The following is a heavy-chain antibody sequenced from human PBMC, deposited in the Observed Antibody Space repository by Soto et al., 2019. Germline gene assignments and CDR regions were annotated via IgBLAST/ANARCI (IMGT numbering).Heavy chain of an antibody. V-gene: IGHV1-24*01. Sequence: GASVKVSCKVSGYTLTELSMHWVRQAPGKGLEWMGGFDPEDGETIYAQKFQGRVTMTEDTSTDTAYMELSSLRSEDTAVYYCATDLHIVLMVYVRRFRWAQETLVTVSS. CDR2: FDPEDGET. CDR1: GYTLTELS. CDR3: ATDLHIVLMVYVRRFR. J-gene: IGHJ4*02. D-gene: IGHD2-8*01.